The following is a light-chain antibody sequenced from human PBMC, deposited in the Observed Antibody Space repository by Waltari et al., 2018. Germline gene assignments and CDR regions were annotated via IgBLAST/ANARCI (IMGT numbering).Light chain of an antibody. J-gene: IGLJ3*02. CDR3: CSYAGIGTLT. CDR2: EGN. CDR1: SRDIGGYNL. Sequence: QSALTQPASVSGSPGQSITISCTGTSRDIGGYNLFSWYQHHPGKAPKIIIYEGNKRPSGVSYRFSGSKSGNTASLTISGLHTEDEADYYCCSYAGIGTLTFGGGTRVTVL. V-gene: IGLV2-23*01.